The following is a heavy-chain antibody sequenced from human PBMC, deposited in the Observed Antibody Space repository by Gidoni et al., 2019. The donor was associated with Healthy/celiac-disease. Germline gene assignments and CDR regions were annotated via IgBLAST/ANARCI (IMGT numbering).Heavy chain of an antibody. D-gene: IGHD1-26*01. V-gene: IGHV3-23*01. J-gene: IGHJ4*02. CDR3: ANSSSGSLDY. Sequence: AISGSGGSTYYADSVKSRFTISRDNSKNTLYLQMNSLSAEDTAVYYCANSSSGSLDYWGQGTLVTVSS. CDR2: ISGSGGST.